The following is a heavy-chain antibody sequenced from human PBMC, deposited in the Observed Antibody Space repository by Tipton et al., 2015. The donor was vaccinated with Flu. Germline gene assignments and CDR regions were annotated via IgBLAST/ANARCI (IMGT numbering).Heavy chain of an antibody. CDR3: AGGAYGSDSSNWFDP. CDR1: GEALGSNYF. Sequence: GEALGSNYFWGWIRQPPGKGLEWIGNIHRGGSPYHNPSLRSRVTISVDRSKNQFSLNLSSVTAADTAVYYCAGGAYGSDSSNWFDPWGQGTLVAVSS. CDR2: IHRGGSP. V-gene: IGHV4-38-2*01. J-gene: IGHJ5*02. D-gene: IGHD3-10*01.